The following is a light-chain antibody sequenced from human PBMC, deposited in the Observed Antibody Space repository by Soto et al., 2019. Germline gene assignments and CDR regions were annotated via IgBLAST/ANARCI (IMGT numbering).Light chain of an antibody. CDR1: SSDVGGYNY. CDR2: EVS. CDR3: SSYSGTNYHYV. Sequence: QSVLTQPPSASGSFGQSVTISCTGTSSDVGGYNYVSWYQQHPGKAPKLMIYEVSERPSGAPDRFSGSKSGNTASLTVSGFQADDEADYYCSSYSGTNYHYVFGTGTKVTVL. J-gene: IGLJ1*01. V-gene: IGLV2-8*01.